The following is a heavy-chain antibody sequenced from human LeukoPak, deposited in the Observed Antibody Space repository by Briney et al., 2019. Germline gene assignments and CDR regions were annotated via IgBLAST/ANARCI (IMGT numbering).Heavy chain of an antibody. D-gene: IGHD3-22*01. CDR2: IYLNERT. J-gene: IGHJ2*01. CDR1: GGSIFSYY. Sequence: SETLSLTCTVSGGSIFSYYWNWLRQSPGKGLEWIGYIYLNERTSFKPSLVSRGAISIDTSRNQFSLRLISVTAADTAIYYCARRRYYDSSGYYPVLGYFDLWGRGT. V-gene: IGHV4-4*08. CDR3: ARRRYYDSSGYYPVLGYFDL.